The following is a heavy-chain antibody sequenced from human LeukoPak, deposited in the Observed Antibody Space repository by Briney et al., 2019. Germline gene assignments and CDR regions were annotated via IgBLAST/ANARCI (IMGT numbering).Heavy chain of an antibody. Sequence: GGSLEISGQGSGYSFTSYWIGWVRQMPGKGLGWMGIIYPGDSDTRYSPSFQGQVTISADKSISTAYLQWSSLKASDTAMYYCARHAEYGSGSHVDYWGQGTLVTVSS. V-gene: IGHV5-51*01. J-gene: IGHJ4*02. D-gene: IGHD3-10*01. CDR3: ARHAEYGSGSHVDY. CDR1: GYSFTSYW. CDR2: IYPGDSDT.